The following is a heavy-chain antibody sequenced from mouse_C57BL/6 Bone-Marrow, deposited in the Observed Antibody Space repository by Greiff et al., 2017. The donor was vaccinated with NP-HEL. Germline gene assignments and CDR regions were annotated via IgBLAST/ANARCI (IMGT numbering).Heavy chain of an antibody. Sequence: QVQLQQPGAELVRPGSSVKLSCKASGYTFTSYWMDWVKQRPGQGLEWIGNIYPSDSETHYNQKFKDKATLTVDKSSSTAYMQLSSLTSEDSAVYYCARGDVYYELDYWAKAPLSQSPQ. CDR3: ARGDVYYELDY. CDR1: GYTFTSYW. D-gene: IGHD2-3*01. J-gene: IGHJ2*01. CDR2: IYPSDSET. V-gene: IGHV1-61*01.